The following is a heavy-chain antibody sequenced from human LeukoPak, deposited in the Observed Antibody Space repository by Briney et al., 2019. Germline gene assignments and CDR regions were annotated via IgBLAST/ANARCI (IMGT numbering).Heavy chain of an antibody. Sequence: GGSLRLSCAASGFTFDDYGMSWVRQAPGKGLEWVSGINWNGGSTGYADSVKGRFTISRDNAKNSLYLQMNSLRAEDTALYYCARGHAYDSSSYYDYWGQGTLVTVSS. D-gene: IGHD3-22*01. V-gene: IGHV3-20*04. J-gene: IGHJ4*02. CDR2: INWNGGST. CDR3: ARGHAYDSSSYYDY. CDR1: GFTFDDYG.